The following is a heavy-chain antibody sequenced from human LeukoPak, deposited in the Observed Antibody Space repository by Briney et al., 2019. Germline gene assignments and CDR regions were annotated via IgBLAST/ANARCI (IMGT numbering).Heavy chain of an antibody. CDR2: IYHSGST. V-gene: IGHV4-30-2*01. Sequence: SQTLSLNCAVSGGSISSGGYSWSWIRQPPGKGLEWIGYIYHSGSTYYNPSLKSRVTISVDRSKNQFSLKLSSVTAADTAVYYCAREYYGRKNNWFDPWGQGTLVTVSS. CDR3: AREYYGRKNNWFDP. J-gene: IGHJ5*02. CDR1: GGSISSGGYS. D-gene: IGHD4-23*01.